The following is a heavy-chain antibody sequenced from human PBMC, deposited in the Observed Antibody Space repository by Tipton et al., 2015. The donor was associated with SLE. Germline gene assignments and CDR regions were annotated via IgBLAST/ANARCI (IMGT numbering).Heavy chain of an antibody. CDR2: IIPILGTA. CDR3: ARDRCSGGGCYFDF. Sequence: QSGPEVKEPGSSVKVSCKASGGTFSNYAISWVRQAPGQGLEWMGGIIPILGTANKAQKFQGRVTITADEATSTAYMELSSLTSEDTAVYYCARDRCSGGGCYFDFWGLGALVTVSS. D-gene: IGHD2-15*01. J-gene: IGHJ4*02. CDR1: GGTFSNYA. V-gene: IGHV1-69*01.